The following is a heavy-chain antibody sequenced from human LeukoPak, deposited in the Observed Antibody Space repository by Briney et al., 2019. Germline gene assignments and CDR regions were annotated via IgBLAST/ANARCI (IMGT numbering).Heavy chain of an antibody. D-gene: IGHD3-3*01. CDR1: GFTFSSYA. V-gene: IGHV3-23*01. Sequence: PGGSLRLSCAASGFTFSSYAMSWVRHAPGKGLEWVSAISGSGGSTYYADSVKGRFTISRDNSKNTLYLQMNSLRAEDTAVYYCANSWGHYDFWTADYWGQGTLVTVSS. J-gene: IGHJ4*02. CDR2: ISGSGGST. CDR3: ANSWGHYDFWTADY.